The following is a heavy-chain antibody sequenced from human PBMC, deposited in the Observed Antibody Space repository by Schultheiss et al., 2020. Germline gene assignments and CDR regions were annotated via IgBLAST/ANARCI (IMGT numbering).Heavy chain of an antibody. D-gene: IGHD6-13*01. V-gene: IGHV3-21*01. CDR3: ARDSSPNAFDI. CDR2: ISSSSSYI. Sequence: GGSLRLSCAASGFTFSSYAMSWVRQAPGKGLEWVSSISSSSSYIYYADSVKGRFTISRDNAKNSLYLQMNSLRAEDTAVYYCARDSSPNAFDIWGQGTMVTVSS. J-gene: IGHJ3*02. CDR1: GFTFSSYA.